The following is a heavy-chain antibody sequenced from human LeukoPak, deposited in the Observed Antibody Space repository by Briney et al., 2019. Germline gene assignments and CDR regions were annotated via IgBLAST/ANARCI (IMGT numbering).Heavy chain of an antibody. CDR3: ARSRGVLLWFGASVYYYGMDV. Sequence: SETLSLTCAVYGGSFRGYYWSWIRQPPGKGLEWIGEINHSGSTNYNPSLKSRVTISVDTSKNQFSLKLSSVTAADTAVYYCARSRGVLLWFGASVYYYGMDVWGQGTTVTVSS. D-gene: IGHD3-10*01. J-gene: IGHJ6*02. V-gene: IGHV4-34*01. CDR1: GGSFRGYY. CDR2: INHSGST.